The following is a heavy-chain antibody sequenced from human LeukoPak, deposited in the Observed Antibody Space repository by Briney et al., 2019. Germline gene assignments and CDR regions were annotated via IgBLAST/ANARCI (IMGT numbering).Heavy chain of an antibody. CDR2: IYHSGST. CDR1: GGSISSYY. D-gene: IGHD6-25*01. J-gene: IGHJ4*02. Sequence: SETLSLTCTVSGGSISSYYWSWVRQPPGKGLEWIGEIYHSGSTNYNPSLKSRVTISVDTSKNQFSLKLSSVTAADTAVYYCAGGVRLRSGYFDYWGQGTLVTVSS. CDR3: AGGVRLRSGYFDY. V-gene: IGHV4-34*01.